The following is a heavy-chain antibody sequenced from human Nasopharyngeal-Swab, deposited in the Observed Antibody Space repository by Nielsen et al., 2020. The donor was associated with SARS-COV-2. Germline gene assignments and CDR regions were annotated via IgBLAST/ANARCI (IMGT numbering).Heavy chain of an antibody. D-gene: IGHD3-9*01. CDR2: INHSGST. CDR1: GGSFSGYY. CDR3: ARGGIRYLDWLGY. J-gene: IGHJ4*02. Sequence: GSLRLSCAVYGGSFSGYYWSWIRQPPGKGLEWIGAINHSGSTNYNPSLKSRVTISVDTSKNQFSLKLSSVTAADTAVYYCARGGIRYLDWLGYWGQGTLVTVSS. V-gene: IGHV4-34*01.